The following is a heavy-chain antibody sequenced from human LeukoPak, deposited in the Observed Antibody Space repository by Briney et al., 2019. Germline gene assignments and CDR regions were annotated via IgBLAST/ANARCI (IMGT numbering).Heavy chain of an antibody. CDR3: AREADQIGFDFDY. V-gene: IGHV6-1*01. CDR2: TYYRSKWYN. Sequence: SQTLSLTCAISGDSVSSNSAAWNWMRQSPSRGLEWLGRTYYRSKWYNDYAVSVKSRITINPDTSKNQFSLQLNSVTPDDTAVYYCAREADQIGFDFDYWGQGTLVTVSS. J-gene: IGHJ4*02. CDR1: GDSVSSNSAA. D-gene: IGHD2-15*01.